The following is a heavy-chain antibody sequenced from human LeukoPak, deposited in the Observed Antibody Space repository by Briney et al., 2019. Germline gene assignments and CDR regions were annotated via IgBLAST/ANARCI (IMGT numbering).Heavy chain of an antibody. Sequence: ASVKVSCKASGGTFSSYAISWVRPAPGQGLEWMGGIIPIFGTANYAQKFQGRVTITADKSTSTAYMELSSLRSEDTAVYYCARGGYYDILTGYYKGYYYGMDVWGKGTTVTVSS. V-gene: IGHV1-69*06. D-gene: IGHD3-9*01. J-gene: IGHJ6*04. CDR1: GGTFSSYA. CDR2: IIPIFGTA. CDR3: ARGGYYDILTGYYKGYYYGMDV.